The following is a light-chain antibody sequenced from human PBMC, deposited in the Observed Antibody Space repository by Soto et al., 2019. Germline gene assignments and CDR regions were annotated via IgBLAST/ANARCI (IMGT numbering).Light chain of an antibody. CDR1: SSDVGNYNY. CDR3: TSYAAGKNVI. V-gene: IGLV2-8*01. J-gene: IGLJ2*01. CDR2: EVT. Sequence: QSVLTQPPSASGSAGQSVTISCTGTSSDVGNYNYVSWYQQHPGKAPKLMIYEVTKRTSGVPDRFSGSKSGNTASLTVSGLQAEDEAEYYCTSYAAGKNVIFGGGTKLTVL.